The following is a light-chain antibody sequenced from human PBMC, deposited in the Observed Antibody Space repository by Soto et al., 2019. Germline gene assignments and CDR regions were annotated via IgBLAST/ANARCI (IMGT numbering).Light chain of an antibody. V-gene: IGLV1-44*01. CDR3: AAWDGSLNNVL. J-gene: IGLJ2*01. Sequence: QSALTQPPSASGTPGQRVTISCSGGSSNIGTNAVNWYQQLPGTAPKLLIYNNNQRPSGVPDRFSGSKSGTSASLAISGLQSEDEAEYYCAAWDGSLNNVLFGGGTKVTVL. CDR1: SSNIGTNA. CDR2: NNN.